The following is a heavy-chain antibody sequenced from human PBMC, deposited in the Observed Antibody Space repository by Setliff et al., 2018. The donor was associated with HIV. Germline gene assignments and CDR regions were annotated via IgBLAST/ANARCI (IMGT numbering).Heavy chain of an antibody. J-gene: IGHJ3*01. Sequence: GASVKVSCKASGYTFTSYGISWVRQPPGQGLEWMGWISGYNGNTKYVQKYQGRVTMTTDTSTSKVYMELRTLRSDDTAVYYCARVPYRSAWFSGGHDAFDVWGQGTMVTVSS. V-gene: IGHV1-18*01. CDR3: ARVPYRSAWFSGGHDAFDV. CDR2: ISGYNGNT. D-gene: IGHD6-19*01. CDR1: GYTFTSYG.